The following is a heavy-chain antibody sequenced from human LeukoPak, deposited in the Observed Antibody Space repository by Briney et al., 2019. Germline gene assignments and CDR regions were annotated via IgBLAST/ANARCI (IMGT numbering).Heavy chain of an antibody. J-gene: IGHJ5*02. V-gene: IGHV3-21*01. CDR3: ARVVVGATGWFDP. CDR2: ISSSSYI. Sequence: GGSLRLSCAASGFTSSSYSMNWVRQAPGKGLEWVSSISSSSYIYYADSVKGRFTISRDNAKNSLYLQMNSLRAEDTAVYYCARVVVGATGWFDPWGQGTLVTVSS. D-gene: IGHD1-26*01. CDR1: GFTSSSYS.